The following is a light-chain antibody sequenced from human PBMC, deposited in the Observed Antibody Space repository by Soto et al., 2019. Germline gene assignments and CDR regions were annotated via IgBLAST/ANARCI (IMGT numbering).Light chain of an antibody. CDR3: QSSDSRLSGSDV. J-gene: IGLJ1*01. V-gene: IGLV1-40*01. Sequence: QSVLTQPPSVSGAPGQRVTISCTGSSYNSGAGYHVHWYQQLPGAAPKLLIFGDSNRPSGVPDRFSGSKSGTSASLAITGLQADDEADYYCQSSDSRLSGSDVYGTGTKVTVL. CDR1: SYNSGAGYH. CDR2: GDS.